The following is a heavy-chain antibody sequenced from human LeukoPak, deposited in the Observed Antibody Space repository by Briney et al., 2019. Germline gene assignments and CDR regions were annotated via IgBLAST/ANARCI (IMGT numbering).Heavy chain of an antibody. D-gene: IGHD1-26*01. V-gene: IGHV3-64D*09. CDR1: GFTFSSYT. CDR3: VKGDQWESKLSFDY. CDR2: ISSNGGGT. Sequence: PGGSLRLSCSASGFTFSSYTMHWVRQAPGKGLEYVSAISSNGGGTSYADSVKGRFTISRDNSKNTLYLQMSSLRAEDTAVYYCVKGDQWESKLSFDYWGQGTLVTVSS. J-gene: IGHJ4*02.